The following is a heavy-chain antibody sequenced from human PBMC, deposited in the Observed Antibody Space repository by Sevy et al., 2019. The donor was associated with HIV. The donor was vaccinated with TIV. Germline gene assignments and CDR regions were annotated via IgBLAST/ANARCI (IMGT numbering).Heavy chain of an antibody. CDR1: GFTFSTYD. D-gene: IGHD1-26*01. CDR3: AKNRPPGGSYFSRHGMDV. Sequence: GGSLRLSCTASGFTFSTYDIHWVRQAPGKGLEWVAIISYDGNYRYYSDSVRGRFSMSRDNSKNTAYLQMSGLSVEDTAVYYCAKNRPPGGSYFSRHGMDVLGPRDHGHRLL. V-gene: IGHV3-30*18. J-gene: IGHJ6*02. CDR2: ISYDGNYR.